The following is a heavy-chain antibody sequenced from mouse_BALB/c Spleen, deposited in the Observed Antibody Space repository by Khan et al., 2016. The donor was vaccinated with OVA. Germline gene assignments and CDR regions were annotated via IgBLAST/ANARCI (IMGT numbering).Heavy chain of an antibody. D-gene: IGHD1-1*01. Sequence: VQLKQSGPELVKPGASVKMSCKASGYSFTNYIIHWVKQKPGQGPEWIGYINPDNDGTKYNEKFKGMATLTSDKSSSTAYFELRGLTSEDSAIYFGARDYGRSFWLAYWGQGTLVTVSA. J-gene: IGHJ3*01. V-gene: IGHV1S136*01. CDR1: GYSFTNYI. CDR2: INPDNDGT. CDR3: ARDYGRSFWLAY.